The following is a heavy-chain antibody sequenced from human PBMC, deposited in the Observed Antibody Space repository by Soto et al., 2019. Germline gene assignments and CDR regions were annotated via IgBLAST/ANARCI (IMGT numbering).Heavy chain of an antibody. CDR2: VSPDGRTA. CDR3: ADSWIPTSY. D-gene: IGHD5-18*01. V-gene: IGHV3-74*01. CDR1: GFTFGNYW. J-gene: IGHJ4*02. Sequence: EVQLVESGGGLVQPGGSLRRSCAVSGFTFGNYWMHWVRQAPGKGLVWVSRVSPDGRTATYADSVKGRFTISRDNAKSPLYLQMTSLRAQDTAVYYCADSWIPTSYWGRGTLVNVS.